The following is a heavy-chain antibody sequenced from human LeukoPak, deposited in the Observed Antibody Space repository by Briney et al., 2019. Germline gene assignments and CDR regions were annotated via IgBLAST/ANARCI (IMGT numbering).Heavy chain of an antibody. Sequence: SQTLSLTCAISGDSVSSNSAAWHWLRQSPSRGLEWLGRTYYRSKWYNEYAVSVKSRITINPDTSKNQFSLQLNSVTPEDTALYYCARAQAYSGRIFDYWGQGTLVTVSS. CDR1: GDSVSSNSAA. D-gene: IGHD1-26*01. V-gene: IGHV6-1*01. J-gene: IGHJ4*02. CDR3: ARAQAYSGRIFDY. CDR2: TYYRSKWYN.